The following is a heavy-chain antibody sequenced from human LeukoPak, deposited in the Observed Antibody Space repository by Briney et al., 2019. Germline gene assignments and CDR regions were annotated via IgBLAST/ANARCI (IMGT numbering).Heavy chain of an antibody. J-gene: IGHJ3*02. CDR2: INHSGST. V-gene: IGHV4-34*01. D-gene: IGHD3-10*01. Sequence: SETLSLTCAVYGGSFSGYYWSWIRQPPGKGLEWIGEINHSGSTNYNPSLKSRVTISVDTSKNQFSLKLSSVTAADTAVYYCARDQWDYYGSGSYGDDAFDIWGQGTMVTVSS. CDR3: ARDQWDYYGSGSYGDDAFDI. CDR1: GGSFSGYY.